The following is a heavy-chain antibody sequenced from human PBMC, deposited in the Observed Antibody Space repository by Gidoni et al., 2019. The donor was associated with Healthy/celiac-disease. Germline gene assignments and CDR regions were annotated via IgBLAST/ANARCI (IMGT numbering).Heavy chain of an antibody. CDR3: ARSSYYDILTGYESYYGMDV. D-gene: IGHD3-9*01. CDR1: GYTFTSYG. V-gene: IGHV1-18*01. CDR2: ISAYNGNT. J-gene: IGHJ6*02. Sequence: QVQLVQSGAEVKKPGASVKVSCKASGYTFTSYGISGVRQAPGQGLEWMGWISAYNGNTNYAQKLQGRVTMTTDTSTSTAYMELRSLRSDDTAVYYCARSSYYDILTGYESYYGMDVWGQGTTVTVSS.